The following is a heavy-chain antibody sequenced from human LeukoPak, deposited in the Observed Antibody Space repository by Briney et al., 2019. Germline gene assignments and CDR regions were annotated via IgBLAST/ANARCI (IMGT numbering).Heavy chain of an antibody. Sequence: SETLSLTCTVSGGSISTYWWTWIRQPPGKGLEWLGYIHYSGNNNYNPSLKSRLTMSVDTSKNHFSLNLNSVTAADTAVYYCARGYFDWLSFDYWGQGVLVAVSS. CDR1: GGSISTYW. J-gene: IGHJ4*02. V-gene: IGHV4-59*01. CDR3: ARGYFDWLSFDY. D-gene: IGHD3-9*01. CDR2: IHYSGNN.